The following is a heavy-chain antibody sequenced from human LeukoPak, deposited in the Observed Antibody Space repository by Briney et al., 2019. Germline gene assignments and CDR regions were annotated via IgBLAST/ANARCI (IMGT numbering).Heavy chain of an antibody. V-gene: IGHV3-21*01. D-gene: IGHD2-15*01. J-gene: IGHJ4*02. CDR3: ARGDNRGCCCSDY. CDR1: GFTFSSYS. CDR2: ISSSSYI. Sequence: GGSLRLSCAASGFTFSSYSMNWVRQAPGKGLEWVSSISSSSYIYYADSVKGRFTISRDNAKNSLYLQMNSLRAEDTAVYYCARGDNRGCCCSDYWGQGTLVTVSS.